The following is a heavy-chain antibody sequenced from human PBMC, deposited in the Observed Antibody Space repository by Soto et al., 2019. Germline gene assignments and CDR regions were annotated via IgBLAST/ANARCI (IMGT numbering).Heavy chain of an antibody. D-gene: IGHD5-12*01. Sequence: ASVKVSCKASGYRFIDYFMHWVRRAPGQGLEWMGWINPNSGGTNYAQKFQGWVTMTRDTSISTAYMELSRLRSDDTAVYYCARGPWMRYSGYGLDVWGQGTTVTVSS. J-gene: IGHJ6*02. V-gene: IGHV1-2*04. CDR3: ARGPWMRYSGYGLDV. CDR1: GYRFIDYF. CDR2: INPNSGGT.